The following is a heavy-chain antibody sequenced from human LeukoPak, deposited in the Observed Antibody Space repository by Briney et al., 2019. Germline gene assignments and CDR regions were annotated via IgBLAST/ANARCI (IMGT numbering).Heavy chain of an antibody. CDR1: GFTFSSYS. Sequence: GGSLRLSCVASGFTFSSYSINWVRQAPGKGLEWVSYISSSSTTIYYADSVKGRFTIARDNAKNSLYLQMNSLRAEDTAVYYCARSFYYDTLTGYYFFDYWGQGTLVTVSS. CDR2: ISSSSTTI. J-gene: IGHJ4*02. D-gene: IGHD3-9*01. CDR3: ARSFYYDTLTGYYFFDY. V-gene: IGHV3-48*04.